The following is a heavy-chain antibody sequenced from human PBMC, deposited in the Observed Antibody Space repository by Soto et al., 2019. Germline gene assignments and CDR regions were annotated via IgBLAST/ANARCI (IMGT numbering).Heavy chain of an antibody. CDR3: ARERSGDALDF. CDR2: IYYSGST. V-gene: IGHV4-59*01. J-gene: IGHJ4*02. CDR1: GGSISSYY. Sequence: SETLSLTCTVSGGSISSYYWSWIRQPPGKGLEWIGYIYYSGSTNYNPSLKSRVTISVDTSKNQFSLKLSSVTAADTAVYYCARERSGDALDFWGQGTRVTVS. D-gene: IGHD2-21*02.